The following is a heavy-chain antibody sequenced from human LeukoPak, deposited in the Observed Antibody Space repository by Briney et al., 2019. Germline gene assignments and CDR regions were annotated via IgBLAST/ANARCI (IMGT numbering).Heavy chain of an antibody. D-gene: IGHD3-22*01. V-gene: IGHV1-2*02. CDR1: GYTFTGFY. CDR3: ARSYYDSSGYYDY. Sequence: GASVKVSCKASGYTFTGFYIHWVRQAPGQGLEWMGWINPNSGGTIYAQKFQGRVTMTRDTSISTAYMELSRLRSDDTAVYYCARSYYDSSGYYDYWGQGTLVTVSS. CDR2: INPNSGGT. J-gene: IGHJ4*02.